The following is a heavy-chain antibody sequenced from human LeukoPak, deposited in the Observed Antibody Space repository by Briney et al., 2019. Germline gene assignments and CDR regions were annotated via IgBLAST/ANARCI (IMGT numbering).Heavy chain of an antibody. CDR3: AREGALDYGDTREGHYYYYYGVDV. V-gene: IGHV3-66*01. Sequence: GGSLRLSCAASGFTVSSNYMSWVRQAPGKGLEWVSVIYSGGSTYYADSVKGRFTISRDNSKNTLYLQMNSLRAEDTAVYYCAREGALDYGDTREGHYYYYYGVDVWGQGTTVTVSS. J-gene: IGHJ6*02. CDR1: GFTVSSNY. CDR2: IYSGGST. D-gene: IGHD4-17*01.